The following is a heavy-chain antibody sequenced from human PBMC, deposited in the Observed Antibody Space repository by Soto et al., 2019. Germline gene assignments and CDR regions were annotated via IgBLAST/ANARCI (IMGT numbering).Heavy chain of an antibody. Sequence: PSETLSLTCAVSGGSISSGGYSWSWIRQPPGKGLEGIGYIYGSGSTYYNPSLKSRVTISVDTTKNQFSLKLSSVTAADTAVYYCARAYCSGGSCSIDYWGQGTLVTVSS. CDR2: IYGSGST. CDR3: ARAYCSGGSCSIDY. V-gene: IGHV4-30-2*01. J-gene: IGHJ4*02. D-gene: IGHD2-15*01. CDR1: GGSISSGGYS.